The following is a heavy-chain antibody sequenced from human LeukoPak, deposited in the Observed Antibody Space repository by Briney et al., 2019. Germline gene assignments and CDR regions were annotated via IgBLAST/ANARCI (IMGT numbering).Heavy chain of an antibody. V-gene: IGHV4-59*01. D-gene: IGHD4-17*01. J-gene: IGHJ4*02. CDR1: GGSISSYY. CDR3: ASTEWTTMTFHY. Sequence: PSETLSLTCTVSGGSISSYYWSWIRQPPGKGLEWIGYIYYSGSTNYNPSLKSRVTISVDTSKNQFSLKLSSVTAADTAVYYCASTEWTTMTFHYWGQGTLVTVSS. CDR2: IYYSGST.